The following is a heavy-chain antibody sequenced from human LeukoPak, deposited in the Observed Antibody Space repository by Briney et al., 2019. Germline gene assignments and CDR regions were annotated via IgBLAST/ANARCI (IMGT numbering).Heavy chain of an antibody. CDR1: GFTFSTYG. J-gene: IGHJ6*03. CDR2: ISYDGSNK. V-gene: IGHV3-30*03. D-gene: IGHD3-3*01. Sequence: GGSLRLSCAASGFTFSTYGMHWVRQAPGKGLEWVAVISYDGSNKYYADSVKGRFTISRDNSKNTLYLQMNSLRAEDTAVYYCARDKYDFWSGSYYYMDVWGKGTTVTVSS. CDR3: ARDKYDFWSGSYYYMDV.